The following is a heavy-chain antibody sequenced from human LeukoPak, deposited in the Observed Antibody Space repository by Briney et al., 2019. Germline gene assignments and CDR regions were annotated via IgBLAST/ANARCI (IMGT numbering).Heavy chain of an antibody. D-gene: IGHD3/OR15-3a*01. V-gene: IGHV3-64D*06. Sequence: GGSLRLSCSASGFTFSSYAMHWVRQAPGKGLEYVSAISSNGGSTYYADSVKGRFTISRDNSKNTLYLQMSSLRAEDTDVYYCVKLRTGTRSAIDYWGQGTLVTVSS. CDR3: VKLRTGTRSAIDY. J-gene: IGHJ4*02. CDR1: GFTFSSYA. CDR2: ISSNGGST.